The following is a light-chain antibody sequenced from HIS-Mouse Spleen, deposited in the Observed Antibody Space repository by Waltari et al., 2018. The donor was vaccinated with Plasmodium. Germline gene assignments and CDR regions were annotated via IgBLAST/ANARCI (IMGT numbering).Light chain of an antibody. V-gene: IGLV2-8*01. CDR1: SSDVGGYHS. CDR3: SSYAGSNNLV. CDR2: EVS. J-gene: IGLJ2*01. Sequence: QSALTQPPSASGSPVTSDTISCTGTSSDVGGYHSFSWDQQHPGKAPNLIIYEVSKRPSGVPDRFSGSNSGNTAALTVSGLQAEDEADYYCSSYAGSNNLVFGGGTKLTVL.